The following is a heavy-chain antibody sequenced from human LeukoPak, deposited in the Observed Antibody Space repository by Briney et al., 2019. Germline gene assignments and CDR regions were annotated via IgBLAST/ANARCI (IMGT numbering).Heavy chain of an antibody. CDR3: ARRESSGWYVDY. CDR1: GFTFSSYA. CDR2: ISGSGGST. J-gene: IGHJ4*02. Sequence: GGSLRLSCAASGFTFSSYAMSWVRQAPGKGLEWVSAISGSGGSTYYADSVKGRFTISRDNSKNTLSLQVNTLRAEDTAVYYCARRESSGWYVDYWGQGTLVTVSS. V-gene: IGHV3-23*01. D-gene: IGHD6-19*01.